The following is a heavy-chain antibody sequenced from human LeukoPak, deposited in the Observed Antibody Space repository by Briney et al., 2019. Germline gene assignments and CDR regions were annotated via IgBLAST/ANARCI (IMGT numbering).Heavy chain of an antibody. CDR1: GFTFTSYA. CDR3: ARDSSGYKVADFDY. Sequence: GSVKVSCKASGFTFTSYAMNWVRQAPGQGLEWMGWINTNTGKPTYAPAFTGRFAFSLDTSVSTAYLQISSLNAEDTAVYYCARDSSGYKVADFDYWGQRTLVTVSS. CDR2: INTNTGKP. J-gene: IGHJ4*02. D-gene: IGHD1-1*01. V-gene: IGHV7-4-1*02.